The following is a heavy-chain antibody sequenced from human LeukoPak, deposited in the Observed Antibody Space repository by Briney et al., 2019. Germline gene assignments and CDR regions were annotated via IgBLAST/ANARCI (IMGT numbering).Heavy chain of an antibody. CDR3: ARDPTTVVTTPYYFDF. V-gene: IGHV4-34*01. J-gene: IGHJ4*02. D-gene: IGHD4-23*01. CDR1: GGSFSGYH. Sequence: PSETLPLTCAVHGGSFSGYHWNWIRQSPGKGLEWIGEINDRGHTNYNPSLESRITISVDTSKKQFSLNLSSVTAADTAVYYCARDPTTVVTTPYYFDFWGQGTQVTVSS. CDR2: INDRGHT.